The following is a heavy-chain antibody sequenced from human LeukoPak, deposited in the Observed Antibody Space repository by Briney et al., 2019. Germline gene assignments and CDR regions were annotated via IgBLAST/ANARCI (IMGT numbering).Heavy chain of an antibody. CDR3: ARRSYCSGGSCYRDLDY. J-gene: IGHJ4*02. D-gene: IGHD2-15*01. V-gene: IGHV5-51*01. CDR2: IYPRDSDT. Sequence: GESLKISCKGSGYSFTNYWIGWVRQMPGKGLEWMGIIYPRDSDTRYSPSFQGQVTISADKSISTAYLQWSSLKASDTAMYYCARRSYCSGGSCYRDLDYWGQGTLVTVSS. CDR1: GYSFTNYW.